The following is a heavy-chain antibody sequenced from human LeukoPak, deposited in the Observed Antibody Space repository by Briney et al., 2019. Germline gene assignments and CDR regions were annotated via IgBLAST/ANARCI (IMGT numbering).Heavy chain of an antibody. Sequence: GESLKISCKGSGYTFTNYWIAWVRQMPGKGLEWMGIIYPGDSDTRYSPSFHGQVTLSVDKSISTAYLQWSSLKASDAAMYYCARHPSGNSNSWSDYWGQGTLVTASS. J-gene: IGHJ4*02. CDR3: ARHPSGNSNSWSDY. V-gene: IGHV5-51*01. CDR2: IYPGDSDT. D-gene: IGHD2/OR15-2a*01. CDR1: GYTFTNYW.